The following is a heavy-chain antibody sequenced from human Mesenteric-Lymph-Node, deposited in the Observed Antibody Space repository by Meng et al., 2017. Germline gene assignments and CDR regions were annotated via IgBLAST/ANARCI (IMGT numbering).Heavy chain of an antibody. Sequence: GESLKISCAVSGFYFNSYAMSWVRQAPGKGLEWVSTIGGSGDTTYYADSVKGRFTISRDNSKNTLYLQMNSLRAEDTAVYFCAKSRDGYNYFDYWGQGTLVTVSS. V-gene: IGHV3-23*01. D-gene: IGHD5-24*01. CDR3: AKSRDGYNYFDY. J-gene: IGHJ4*02. CDR1: GFYFNSYA. CDR2: IGGSGDTT.